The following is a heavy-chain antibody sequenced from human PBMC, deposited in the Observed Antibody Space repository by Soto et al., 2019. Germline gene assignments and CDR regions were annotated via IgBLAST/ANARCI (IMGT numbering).Heavy chain of an antibody. V-gene: IGHV4-34*01. Sequence: QVQLQQWGAGLLKPSETLSLTCAVYGGSFSGYYWSWIRQPPGKGLEGIGEINHSGSTNYNPSLKSRVTISVDTSKNQFSLQLSSVTDADTAVYYCAREQGIAVAGIGYFDYWGQGTLVTVSS. CDR1: GGSFSGYY. J-gene: IGHJ4*02. CDR3: AREQGIAVAGIGYFDY. CDR2: INHSGST. D-gene: IGHD6-19*01.